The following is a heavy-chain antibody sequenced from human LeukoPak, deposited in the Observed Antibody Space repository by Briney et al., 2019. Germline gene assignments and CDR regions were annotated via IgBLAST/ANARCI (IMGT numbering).Heavy chain of an antibody. J-gene: IGHJ4*02. V-gene: IGHV3-23*01. CDR3: ARAKGIAVAGSDY. D-gene: IGHD6-19*01. CDR1: GFTFSSYA. CDR2: ISGSGGST. Sequence: GGSLRLSCAASGFTFSSYAMSWVRQASGKGLEWVSAISGSGGSTYYADSVKGRFTISRDNSKNTLYLQMNSLRAEDTAVYYCARAKGIAVAGSDYWGQGTLLTVSS.